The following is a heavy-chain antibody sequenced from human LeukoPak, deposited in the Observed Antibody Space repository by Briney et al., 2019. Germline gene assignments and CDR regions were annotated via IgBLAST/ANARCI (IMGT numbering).Heavy chain of an antibody. J-gene: IGHJ1*01. CDR1: GGSISSSDHY. V-gene: IGHV4-39*01. Sequence: SETVSLTCTVSGGSISSSDHYWGWIRQPPGKGLEWIGSIYYSGSTYYNPSLKSRVTISVDTSKNQFSLKVNSVTAADTAVYYCARQGKTDGSQYFQHWGQGTLVTVSP. CDR2: IYYSGST. CDR3: ARQGKTDGSQYFQH. D-gene: IGHD2-15*01.